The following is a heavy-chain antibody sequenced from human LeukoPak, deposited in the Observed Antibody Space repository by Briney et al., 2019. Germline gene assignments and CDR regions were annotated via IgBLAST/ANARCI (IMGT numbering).Heavy chain of an antibody. CDR2: IYSTGTI. CDR3: ARDKAYDLDEDSGYYYNRGLDY. D-gene: IGHD3-22*01. CDR1: GFSMSNYY. Sequence: PSETLSLTCLVSGFSMSNYYWSWIRQPAGRGLEWIGRIYSTGTINYNPSLESRVTMSVDTSKNQCSLNMRSVTAADTGVYFCARDKAYDLDEDSGYYYNRGLDYWGQGTLVTVSS. J-gene: IGHJ4*02. V-gene: IGHV4-4*07.